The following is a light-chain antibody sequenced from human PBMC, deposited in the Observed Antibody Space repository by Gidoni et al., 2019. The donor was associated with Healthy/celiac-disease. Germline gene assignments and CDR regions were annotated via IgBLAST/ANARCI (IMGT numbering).Light chain of an antibody. CDR3: AAWDDSLNAVV. V-gene: IGLV1-44*01. CDR1: SSNIGSNT. J-gene: IGLJ2*01. Sequence: SVLTQPPSASGTPGQRFTISCSGSSSNIGSNTVNWYQQLPGTAPKLLIYSNNQRPSGVPDRFSGSKSGTSASLAISGLQSEDEADYYCAAWDDSLNAVVFGGGTKLTVL. CDR2: SNN.